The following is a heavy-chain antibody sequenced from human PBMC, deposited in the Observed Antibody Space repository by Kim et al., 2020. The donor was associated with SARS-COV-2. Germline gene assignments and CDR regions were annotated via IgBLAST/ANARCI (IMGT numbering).Heavy chain of an antibody. CDR2: IHYSGNS. J-gene: IGHJ4*02. V-gene: IGHV4-59*01. CDR1: GSSISNYY. CDR3: ARTPYGSTWSYYFDY. Sequence: SETLSLTCTVSGSSISNYYWSWIRQPPGKGLEWIGYIHYSGNSNYNPSLKSRVTISVHTSKKQFFLKLGSVTAADTAVYYCARTPYGSTWSYYFDYWGQGTRVTVS. D-gene: IGHD6-13*01.